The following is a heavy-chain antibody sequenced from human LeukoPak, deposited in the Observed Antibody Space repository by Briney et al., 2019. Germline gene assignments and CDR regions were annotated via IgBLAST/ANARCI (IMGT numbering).Heavy chain of an antibody. Sequence: SETLSLTCAVYGGSFSGYYWSWIRQPPGRGLEWIGEINHSGSTNYNPSLKSRVNISVDTSKNQFSLKLSSVTAADTAVYYCASDPVGATGPWGQGTLVTVSS. V-gene: IGHV4-34*01. D-gene: IGHD1-26*01. J-gene: IGHJ5*02. CDR3: ASDPVGATGP. CDR2: INHSGST. CDR1: GGSFSGYY.